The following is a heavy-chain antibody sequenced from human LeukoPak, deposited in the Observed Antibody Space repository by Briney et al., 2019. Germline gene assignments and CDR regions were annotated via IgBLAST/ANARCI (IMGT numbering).Heavy chain of an antibody. Sequence: PSETLSLTCTVSGGSISSGDYYWSWIRQPPGKGLEWIGYIYYSGSTYYNPSLKSRVTISVDTSKNQFSLKLSSVTAADTAVYYCARHFSPAAEEAPGGDFDYWGQGTLVTVSS. CDR2: IYYSGST. V-gene: IGHV4-30-4*08. J-gene: IGHJ4*02. D-gene: IGHD2-2*01. CDR3: ARHFSPAAEEAPGGDFDY. CDR1: GGSISSGDYY.